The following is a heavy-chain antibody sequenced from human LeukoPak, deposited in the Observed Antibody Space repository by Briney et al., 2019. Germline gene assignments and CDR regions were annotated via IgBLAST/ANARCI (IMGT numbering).Heavy chain of an antibody. J-gene: IGHJ2*01. D-gene: IGHD4/OR15-4a*01. CDR3: AKDGAANSYWYFDL. CDR1: QFTFSNYV. V-gene: IGHV3-30*09. Sequence: GGSLRLSCAASQFTFSNYVMHWVRQAPGKGLEWVAVIAHDGNNKFYSDSAKGRFAISRDNSKNTLYLQMSSLSAEDTAVYFCAKDGAANSYWYFDLWGRGTLVTVSS. CDR2: IAHDGNNK.